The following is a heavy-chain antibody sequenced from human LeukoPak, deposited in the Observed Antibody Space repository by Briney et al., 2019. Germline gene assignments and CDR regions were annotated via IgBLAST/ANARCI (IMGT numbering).Heavy chain of an antibody. CDR2: ISGSGGST. V-gene: IGHV3-23*01. CDR1: GFTFSSYA. Sequence: PGGSLRLSCAASGFTFSSYAMSWVRQAPGKGLEWVSAISGSGGSTYYADSVRGRFTISRDNAKNSLYLQMNSLRVEDTAVYYCARNHGDYWGQGTLVTVSS. J-gene: IGHJ4*02. CDR3: ARNHGDY. D-gene: IGHD1-14*01.